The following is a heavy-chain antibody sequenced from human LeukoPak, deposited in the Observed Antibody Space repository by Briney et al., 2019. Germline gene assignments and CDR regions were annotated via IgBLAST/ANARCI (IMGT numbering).Heavy chain of an antibody. V-gene: IGHV3-15*01. CDR3: TTRKTPSSGWPFFDY. D-gene: IGHD6-19*01. J-gene: IGHJ4*02. CDR2: IKSKTDGGTT. CDR1: GFTFSNAW. Sequence: GGSLRLSCAASGFTFSNAWMSWVRQAPGKGLEWVDRIKSKTDGGTTDYAAPVKGRFTISRDDSKNTLYLQMNSLKTEDTAVYYCTTRKTPSSGWPFFDYWGQGTLVTVSS.